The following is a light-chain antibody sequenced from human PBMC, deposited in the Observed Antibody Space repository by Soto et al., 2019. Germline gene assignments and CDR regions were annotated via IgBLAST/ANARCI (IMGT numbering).Light chain of an antibody. CDR1: SSNIASNT. J-gene: IGLJ1*01. CDR3: ASWDDSLNGHV. V-gene: IGLV1-44*01. CDR2: SND. Sequence: SVRTQPPSASGTPGQRGTVSCSGSSSNIASNTVNWYQQLPGTAPKLLIYSNDQRPSGVPDRFSASKSGTSASLAISGLQSEDEADYYCASWDDSLNGHVFGTGTKVTVL.